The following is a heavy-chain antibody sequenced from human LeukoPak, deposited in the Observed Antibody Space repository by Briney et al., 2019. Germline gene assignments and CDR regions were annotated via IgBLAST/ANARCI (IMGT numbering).Heavy chain of an antibody. V-gene: IGHV1-2*02. Sequence: ASVKVSCKASGYTFTGYYMHRVRQAPGQGLEWMGWINPNSGGTNYAQKFQGRVTMTRDTSISTAYMELSRLRSDDTAVYYCARETRRIMVRGVPDYWGQGTLVTVSS. CDR3: ARETRRIMVRGVPDY. D-gene: IGHD3-10*01. CDR2: INPNSGGT. CDR1: GYTFTGYY. J-gene: IGHJ4*02.